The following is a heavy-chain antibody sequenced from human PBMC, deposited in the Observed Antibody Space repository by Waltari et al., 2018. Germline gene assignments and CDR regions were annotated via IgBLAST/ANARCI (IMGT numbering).Heavy chain of an antibody. CDR3: AREKHTAMVSPYYYYGMDV. CDR2: ISAYNGNT. J-gene: IGHJ6*02. V-gene: IGHV1-18*01. CDR1: GYTFTSYG. D-gene: IGHD5-18*01. Sequence: QVQLVQSGAEVKKPGASVKVSCKASGYTFTSYGISWVRQAPGQGLEWMGWISAYNGNTNYAQKLQGRVTMTTDTSTSTAYMELRSLRSDDTAVYYCAREKHTAMVSPYYYYGMDVWGQGTTVTVSS.